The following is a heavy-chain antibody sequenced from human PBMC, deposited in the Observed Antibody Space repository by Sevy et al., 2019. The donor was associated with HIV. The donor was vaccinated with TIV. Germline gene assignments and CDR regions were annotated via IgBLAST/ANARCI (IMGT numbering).Heavy chain of an antibody. Sequence: GESLKISCAASGFTFNSYWMSWVRQAPGKGLEWVANIKQDGSEKYYVDSVKGRFTISRDNSQNSLFLQMNTLRAEDTAVYYCAREGSPYDTYYYYYVMDVWGQGTTVTVSS. V-gene: IGHV3-7*01. J-gene: IGHJ6*02. CDR2: IKQDGSEK. CDR3: AREGSPYDTYYYYYVMDV. CDR1: GFTFNSYW. D-gene: IGHD5-12*01.